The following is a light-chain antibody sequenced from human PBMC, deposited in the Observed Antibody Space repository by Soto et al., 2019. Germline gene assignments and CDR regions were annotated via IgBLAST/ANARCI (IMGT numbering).Light chain of an antibody. V-gene: IGLV2-23*03. Sequence: QSALTQPASVSGSPGQSITISCTGTSSDVGGYNIVSWYQQHPGKAPKLMIYEGSKRPSGVSNRFSGSKSGNTASLTISGLQAEDEADYYCCSYAGSSTFGVFGGGTQLTVL. CDR3: CSYAGSSTFGV. CDR1: SSDVGGYNI. CDR2: EGS. J-gene: IGLJ2*01.